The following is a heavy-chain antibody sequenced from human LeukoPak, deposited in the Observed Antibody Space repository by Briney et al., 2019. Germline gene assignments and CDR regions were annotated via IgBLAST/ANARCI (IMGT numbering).Heavy chain of an antibody. CDR1: GFTVSSNY. V-gene: IGHV3-53*01. D-gene: IGHD6-19*01. Sequence: GGSLRLSCAASGFTVSSNYMSWVRQAPGKGLEWVSVIYSGGSTYYADSVKGRFTISRDNSKNTLYLQMNSLRAEDTAVYYCARGHGGWYPGRGYWGQGTLVTVSS. CDR3: ARGHGGWYPGRGY. J-gene: IGHJ4*02. CDR2: IYSGGST.